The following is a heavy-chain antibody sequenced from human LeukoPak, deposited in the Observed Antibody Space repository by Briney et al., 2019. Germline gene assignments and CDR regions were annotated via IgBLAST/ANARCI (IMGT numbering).Heavy chain of an antibody. Sequence: SETLSLTCAVYGGSFSGYYWSWIRQPPGKGLEWIGEINHSGSTNYNPSLKSRVTISVDTSKNQFSLKLSSVTAADTAVYYCARVDYYGDWFGPWGQGTLVTVSS. CDR2: INHSGST. D-gene: IGHD3-3*01. J-gene: IGHJ5*02. CDR1: GGSFSGYY. CDR3: ARVDYYGDWFGP. V-gene: IGHV4-34*01.